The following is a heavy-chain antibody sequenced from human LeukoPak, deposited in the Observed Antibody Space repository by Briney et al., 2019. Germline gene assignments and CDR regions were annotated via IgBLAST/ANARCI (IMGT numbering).Heavy chain of an antibody. CDR2: ICYSGST. V-gene: IGHV4-39*01. Sequence: SETLSLTCTVSGGSISSSSYYWGWIRQPPGKGLEWIGSICYSGSTYYNPSLKSRVTISVDTSKNQFSLKLSSVTAADTAVYYCARLATTVLLWFGEPPDFYYYYMDVWGKGTTVTVSS. CDR1: GGSISSSSYY. CDR3: ARLATTVLLWFGEPPDFYYYYMDV. D-gene: IGHD3-10*01. J-gene: IGHJ6*03.